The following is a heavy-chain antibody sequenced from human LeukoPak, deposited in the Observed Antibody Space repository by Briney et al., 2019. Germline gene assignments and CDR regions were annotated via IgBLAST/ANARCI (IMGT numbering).Heavy chain of an antibody. CDR3: ARERRVWGSRLRDAFDI. D-gene: IGHD3-16*01. Sequence: GGSLRLSCAASGFTFSSYAMHWVRQAPGKGLEWVAVISYDGSNKYYADSVKGRFTISRDNSKNTLYLQMNSLRAEDTAVYYCARERRVWGSRLRDAFDIWGQGTMVTVSS. V-gene: IGHV3-30-3*01. J-gene: IGHJ3*02. CDR1: GFTFSSYA. CDR2: ISYDGSNK.